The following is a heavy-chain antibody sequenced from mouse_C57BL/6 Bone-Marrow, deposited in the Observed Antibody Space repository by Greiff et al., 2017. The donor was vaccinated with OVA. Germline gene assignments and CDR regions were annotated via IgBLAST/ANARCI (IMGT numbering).Heavy chain of an antibody. CDR3: ARYPFYYDYDAFDY. D-gene: IGHD2-4*01. CDR2: IYPRDGST. CDR1: GYTFTSYD. J-gene: IGHJ2*01. Sequence: VHLVESGPELVKPGASVKLSCKASGYTFTSYDINWVKQRPGQGLEWIGWIYPRDGSTKYNEKFTGTAPLTVDTSSSTAYMELHSLTSEDSAVYFCARYPFYYDYDAFDYWGQGTTLTVSS. V-gene: IGHV1-85*01.